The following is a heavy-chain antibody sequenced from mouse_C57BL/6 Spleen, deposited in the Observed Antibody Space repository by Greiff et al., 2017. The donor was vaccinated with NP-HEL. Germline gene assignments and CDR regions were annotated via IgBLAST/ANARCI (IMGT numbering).Heavy chain of an antibody. V-gene: IGHV1-55*01. Sequence: VQLQQPGAELVKPGASVKMSCKASGYTFTSYWITWVKQRPGQGLEWIGDIYPGSGSTNYNEKFKSKATLTVDTSSSTAYMQLSSLTSEDSAVYYCARFHYYGSRDAMDYWGQGTSVTVSS. J-gene: IGHJ4*01. CDR3: ARFHYYGSRDAMDY. CDR1: GYTFTSYW. D-gene: IGHD1-1*01. CDR2: IYPGSGST.